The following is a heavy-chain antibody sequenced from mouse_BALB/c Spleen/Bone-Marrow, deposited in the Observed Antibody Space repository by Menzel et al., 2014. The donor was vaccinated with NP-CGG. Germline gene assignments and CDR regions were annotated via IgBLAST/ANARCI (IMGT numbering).Heavy chain of an antibody. J-gene: IGHJ2*01. D-gene: IGHD6-1*01. V-gene: IGHV1-14*01. CDR1: GYTFTSYV. CDR2: INPYNDGT. Sequence: VQLMESGPEQVKSGASVKMSCKASGYTFTSYVMHWVKRKPGQGLEWIGYINPYNDGTKYNEKFKGKATLTSDKSSSTAYMELSSLTSEDSAVYYCARRGRIAEALGYWGQGTTLTVYS. CDR3: ARRGRIAEALGY.